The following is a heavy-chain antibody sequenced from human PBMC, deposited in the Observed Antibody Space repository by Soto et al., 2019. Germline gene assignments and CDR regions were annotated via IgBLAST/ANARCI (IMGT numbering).Heavy chain of an antibody. CDR3: ARALLSSRGAGGMDV. Sequence: SETLSLTCAVSGGSITSSGYSWTWIWQPPGKGLEWIGNIYHTGTTYYNPSLKSRLTISLDSSKNHSSLKLTSVTAADTAEYLCARALLSSRGAGGMDVWGQGTPVTVSS. CDR1: GGSITSSGYS. J-gene: IGHJ6*02. V-gene: IGHV4-30-2*01. D-gene: IGHD3-10*01. CDR2: IYHTGTT.